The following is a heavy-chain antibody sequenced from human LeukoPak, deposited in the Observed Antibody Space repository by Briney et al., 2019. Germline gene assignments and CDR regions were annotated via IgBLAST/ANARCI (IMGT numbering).Heavy chain of an antibody. Sequence: PGGSLRLSCAASGFTSRNHWMTWVRQAPGKGLEWVANIKEDGSEKYYVGSVKGRFTISRDNAENSLSLQMNSLRAEDTAVYYCARDPTNGYCSGGTCSDYWGQGTLVTVSS. CDR3: ARDPTNGYCSGGTCSDY. J-gene: IGHJ4*02. CDR2: IKEDGSEK. V-gene: IGHV3-7*03. D-gene: IGHD2-15*01. CDR1: GFTSRNHW.